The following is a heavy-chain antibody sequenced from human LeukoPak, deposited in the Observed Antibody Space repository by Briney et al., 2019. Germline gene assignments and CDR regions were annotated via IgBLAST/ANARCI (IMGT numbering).Heavy chain of an antibody. V-gene: IGHV4-30-4*08. Sequence: PSETLSLTCTVSGGSISSGDYYWSWIRQPQGKGLEWIGYIYYSGSTYYNPSLKSRVTISVDTSKNQFSLKLSSVTAADTAVYYCARGQDGWLRPPYAFDIWGQGTMVTVSS. CDR3: ARGQDGWLRPPYAFDI. J-gene: IGHJ3*02. D-gene: IGHD5-12*01. CDR1: GGSISSGDYY. CDR2: IYYSGST.